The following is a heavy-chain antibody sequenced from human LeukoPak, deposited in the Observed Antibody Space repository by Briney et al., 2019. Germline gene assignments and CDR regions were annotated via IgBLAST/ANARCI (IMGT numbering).Heavy chain of an antibody. D-gene: IGHD2-8*01. CDR2: INPNSGGT. J-gene: IGHJ6*02. V-gene: IGHV1-2*06. CDR3: ARSACTNGVCYDIYYYCGMDV. CDR1: GYTFTGYY. Sequence: GASVKVSCKASGYTFTGYYMHWVRQAPGQGLEWMGRINPNSGGTNYAQKFQGRVTMTRDTSISTAYMELSRLRSDDTAVYYCARSACTNGVCYDIYYYCGMDVWGQGTTVTVSS.